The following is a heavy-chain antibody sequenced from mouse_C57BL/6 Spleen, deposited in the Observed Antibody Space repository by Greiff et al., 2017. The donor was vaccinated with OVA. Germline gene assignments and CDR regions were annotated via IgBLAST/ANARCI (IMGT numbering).Heavy chain of an antibody. Sequence: EVHLVESGGDLVKPGGSLKLSCAASGFTFSSYGMSWVRQTPDKRLEWVATISSGGSYTYYPDSVKGRFTISRDNAKNTLYLRMSRLKSEVTAMYYCARRATGGTFDYWGQGTTLTVSS. CDR1: GFTFSSYG. CDR3: ARRATGGTFDY. V-gene: IGHV5-6*01. D-gene: IGHD3-1*01. J-gene: IGHJ2*01. CDR2: ISSGGSYT.